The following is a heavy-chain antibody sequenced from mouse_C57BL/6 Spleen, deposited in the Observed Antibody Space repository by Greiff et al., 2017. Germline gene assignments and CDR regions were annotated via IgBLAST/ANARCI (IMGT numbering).Heavy chain of an antibody. V-gene: IGHV1-76*01. CDR2: IYPGSGNT. D-gene: IGHD1-1*02. CDR3: ASCGYYYAMDY. Sequence: QVQLQQSGAELVRPGASVKLSCKASGYTFTDYYINWVKQRPGQGLEWIARIYPGSGNTYYNEKFKGKATLTAEKSSSTAYMQLSSLTSEDSAVYFCASCGYYYAMDYWGQGTSVTVSS. CDR1: GYTFTDYY. J-gene: IGHJ4*01.